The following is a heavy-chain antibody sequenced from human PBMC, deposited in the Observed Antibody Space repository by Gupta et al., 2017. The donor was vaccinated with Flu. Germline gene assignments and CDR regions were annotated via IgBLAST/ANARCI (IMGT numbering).Heavy chain of an antibody. J-gene: IGHJ4*02. V-gene: IGHV4-31*03. CDR3: ARHTKLGIWYYFDS. CDR2: IYYSGST. D-gene: IGHD7-27*01. Sequence: QVQLQESGPGLVKPSQTLSLTCTVSGDSISSGGYYWSWIRQHPGKGLERIGNIYYSGSTHYNPSLKSRVTIAVDTSKNQFSLKLSSVTAADTAVYFCARHTKLGIWYYFDSWGQGTLVTVSS. CDR1: GDSISSGGYY.